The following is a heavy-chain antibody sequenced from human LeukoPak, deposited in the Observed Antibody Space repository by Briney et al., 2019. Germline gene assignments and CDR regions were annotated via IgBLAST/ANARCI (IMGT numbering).Heavy chain of an antibody. CDR2: IYYSGST. D-gene: IGHD1-26*01. Sequence: PSETLSLTCAVYGGSLSGYYWNWIRQPPGKGLEWIGYIYYSGSTNYNPSLKSRVTMSVDTSKNQFSLKLSSVTAADTAVYYCARRSPGGAADYWGQGTRVTVSS. J-gene: IGHJ4*02. CDR1: GGSLSGYY. CDR3: ARRSPGGAADY. V-gene: IGHV4-59*08.